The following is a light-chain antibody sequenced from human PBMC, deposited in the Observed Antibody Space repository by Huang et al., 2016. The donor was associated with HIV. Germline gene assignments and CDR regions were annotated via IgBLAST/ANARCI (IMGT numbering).Light chain of an antibody. V-gene: IGKV3-20*01. CDR3: QQYGSSPWT. CDR1: QSVSSSY. J-gene: IGKJ1*01. Sequence: EIVLTQSPGTLSLSPGERAILSCRASQSVSSSYIAWYQQKPGQAPRLLIYGASSRATGIPDRFSGSGSGTDFTLTISRLEPEDFAVYYCQQYGSSPWTFGQGTKVEIK. CDR2: GAS.